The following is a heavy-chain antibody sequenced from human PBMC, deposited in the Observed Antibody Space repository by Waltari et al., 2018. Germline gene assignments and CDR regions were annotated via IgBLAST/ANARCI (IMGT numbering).Heavy chain of an antibody. Sequence: EVQVVESGGGAVKSGGSLRLSCEVSGFIFSNSYMNWVRQIPGKGLKWVAKRKAEGSRTSNGDSAKGRFTVSRHKTRRTTHLNMDNMRVEETAVYFCARESSLECTPLQHHIYMDVWGKGTAVTVSS. J-gene: IGHJ6*03. CDR3: ARESSLECTPLQHHIYMDV. V-gene: IGHV3-7*01. D-gene: IGHD1-1*01. CDR2: RKAEGSRT. CDR1: GFIFSNSY.